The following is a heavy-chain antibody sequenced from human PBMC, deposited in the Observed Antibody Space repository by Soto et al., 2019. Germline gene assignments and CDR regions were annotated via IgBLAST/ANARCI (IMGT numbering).Heavy chain of an antibody. J-gene: IGHJ4*02. CDR1: GFTVSSNY. CDR2: IYSGGRT. CDR3: AREVPDYYDSSGYGAFDY. D-gene: IGHD3-22*01. V-gene: IGHV3-53*01. Sequence: PGGSLRLSCAASGFTVSSNYMSWVRQAPGKGLEGVSVIYSGGRTYYADSVKGRCTISRNDSTNTLYLQMNSRRADDTAVCYCAREVPDYYDSSGYGAFDYWGQGTLVTVSS.